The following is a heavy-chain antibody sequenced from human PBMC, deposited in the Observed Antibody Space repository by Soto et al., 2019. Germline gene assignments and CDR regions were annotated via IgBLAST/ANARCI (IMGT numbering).Heavy chain of an antibody. CDR3: ARQAYHYDTYSFGY. CDR1: GYTFTSYW. J-gene: IGHJ4*02. V-gene: IGHV5-51*01. Sequence: GESLKISFKASGYTFTSYWIGWLRHMPGKGLEWMGIIYPSNSETRFSPSFQGQVTLSADKSIFTAYLQWSSLKASDTAIYYCARQAYHYDTYSFGYWGQGTLVTVSS. CDR2: IYPSNSET. D-gene: IGHD3-22*01.